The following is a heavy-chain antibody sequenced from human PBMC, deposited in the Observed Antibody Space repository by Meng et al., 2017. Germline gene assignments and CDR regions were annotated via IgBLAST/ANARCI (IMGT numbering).Heavy chain of an antibody. Sequence: VQLQESGPGLVRPSETLSLTCTVSGGSVGSGNYYWSWIRQPPGKGLEWIGYIVYSGSTTYNPSLKTRVTISVDTSKNQFSLKLTSVTAADTAVYFCARDVGGDYETLFDYWGQGTLVTASS. J-gene: IGHJ4*02. D-gene: IGHD4-17*01. CDR3: ARDVGGDYETLFDY. CDR1: GGSVGSGNYY. CDR2: IVYSGST. V-gene: IGHV4-61*01.